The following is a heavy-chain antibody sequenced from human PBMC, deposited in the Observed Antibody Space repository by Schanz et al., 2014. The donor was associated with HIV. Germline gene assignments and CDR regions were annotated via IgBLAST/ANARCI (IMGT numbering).Heavy chain of an antibody. Sequence: QVQLVQSGAEVEKPGASAKVSCKASGYSFTGYYIHWVRQAPGQGLEWMGMIKTSGGTTTYAQKFQGRVTLTRDTTATTVYMELSSLKSDDTAMYYCARTHYSVVSSRAMDVWGQGTTVTVSS. CDR2: IKTSGGTT. CDR3: ARTHYSVVSSRAMDV. V-gene: IGHV1-46*01. D-gene: IGHD2-15*01. CDR1: GYSFTGYY. J-gene: IGHJ6*02.